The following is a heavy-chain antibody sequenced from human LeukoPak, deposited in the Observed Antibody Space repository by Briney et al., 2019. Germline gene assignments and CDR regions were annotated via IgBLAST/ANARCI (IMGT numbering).Heavy chain of an antibody. Sequence: ASVKVSCKASGYTFTGYYMHWVRQAPGQGLEWMGRINPNSGGTNYAQKFQGRVTMTRDTSISTAYMELSRLRSDDTAVYYCARASSYYDILTGYGNWGQGTLVTVSS. D-gene: IGHD3-9*01. V-gene: IGHV1-2*06. CDR3: ARASSYYDILTGYGN. J-gene: IGHJ4*02. CDR2: INPNSGGT. CDR1: GYTFTGYY.